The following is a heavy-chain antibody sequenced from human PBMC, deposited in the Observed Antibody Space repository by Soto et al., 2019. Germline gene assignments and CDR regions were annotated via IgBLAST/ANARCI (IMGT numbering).Heavy chain of an antibody. D-gene: IGHD5-18*01. Sequence: QVQLQESGPGLVKPSQTLSLTCTVSGGSISSGDYYWSWIRQPPGKGLEWIGYIYYSGSTYYNPSLQSRVTVSVETAKDQFSLKLSSVTAADTAVYYCGSNSYGYICYDYWGQGTLVTVSS. CDR2: IYYSGST. CDR1: GGSISSGDYY. V-gene: IGHV4-30-4*01. J-gene: IGHJ4*02. CDR3: GSNSYGYICYDY.